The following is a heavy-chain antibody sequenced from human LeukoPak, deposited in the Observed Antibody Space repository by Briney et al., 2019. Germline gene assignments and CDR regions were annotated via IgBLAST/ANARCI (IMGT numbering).Heavy chain of an antibody. Sequence: ASVKVSFKASGYTFTSYGISWVRQAPGQGLEWMGWISAYNGNTNYAQKLQGRVTITTDTSTSTAYMELRSLRSDDTAVYYCARDGELWFGEQYNWFDLWGQGTLVTVSS. J-gene: IGHJ5*02. D-gene: IGHD3-10*01. CDR3: ARDGELWFGEQYNWFDL. V-gene: IGHV1-18*01. CDR2: ISAYNGNT. CDR1: GYTFTSYG.